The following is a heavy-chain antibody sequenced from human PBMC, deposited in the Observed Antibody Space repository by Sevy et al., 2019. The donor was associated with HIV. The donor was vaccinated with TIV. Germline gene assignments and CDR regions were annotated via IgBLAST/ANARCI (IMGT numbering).Heavy chain of an antibody. CDR1: GFTFTSYE. V-gene: IGHV3-48*03. Sequence: GGSLRLSCAASGFTFTSYEMNWVRQAPGKGLEWLSYITNSGSAEYYSDSVRGRFTISRDNTKNSLYLQMNSLRAEDTALYYCARDLPPSATTVAHFDYWGRGTLVTVSS. CDR2: ITNSGSAE. J-gene: IGHJ4*02. CDR3: ARDLPPSATTVAHFDY. D-gene: IGHD4-17*01.